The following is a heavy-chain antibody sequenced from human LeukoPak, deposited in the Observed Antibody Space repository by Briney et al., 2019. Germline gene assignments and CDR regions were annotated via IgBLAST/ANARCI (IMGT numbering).Heavy chain of an antibody. Sequence: ASVKVSCKASGVTFSAYDISWVRRAPGQGPEWMGRIIPMFDETKFAQKFQDRVTITADKSTSTFYMDLSSLRSEDTAVYYCLVVVTDPYEYFQHWGQGTLVTVSS. V-gene: IGHV1-69*04. CDR1: GVTFSAYD. CDR3: LVVVTDPYEYFQH. D-gene: IGHD2-21*02. J-gene: IGHJ1*01. CDR2: IIPMFDET.